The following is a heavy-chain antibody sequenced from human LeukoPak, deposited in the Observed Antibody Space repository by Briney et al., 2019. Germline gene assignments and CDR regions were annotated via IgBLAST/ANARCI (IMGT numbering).Heavy chain of an antibody. CDR3: AKKRSSGGATQFDY. V-gene: IGHV3-23*01. CDR1: GFTFSSYG. Sequence: GGSLRLSCVASGFTFSSYGMSWVRQAPGKGLEWVSSTSGSGDDTYYADSVRGRFTLSRDNSKNTLYLQMNSLRADDTAVYYCAKKRSSGGATQFDYWGQGTLVTVSS. D-gene: IGHD2-15*01. CDR2: TSGSGDDT. J-gene: IGHJ4*02.